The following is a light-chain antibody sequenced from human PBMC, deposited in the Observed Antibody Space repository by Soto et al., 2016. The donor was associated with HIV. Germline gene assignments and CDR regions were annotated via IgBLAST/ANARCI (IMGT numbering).Light chain of an antibody. J-gene: IGKJ4*01. Sequence: DIQMTQSPSSVSASVGDRVTITCRASQAINSRLAWYQQKPGKAPEVLITATYTLQAGVPSRFSGSASGGTGTDFTLTIDSLQPEDFATYYCQQTDSFPFTFGGGTKVEIK. CDR3: QQTDSFPFT. CDR1: QAINSR. CDR2: ATY. V-gene: IGKV1-12*01.